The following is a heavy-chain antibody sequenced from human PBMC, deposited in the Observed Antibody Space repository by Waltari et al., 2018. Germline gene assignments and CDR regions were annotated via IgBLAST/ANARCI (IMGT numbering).Heavy chain of an antibody. Sequence: QVQLQQWGAGLLKPSETLSLTCAVYGGSFSGYYWSWIRQPPGKGLGWIGEINHSGSTNYNPSLKSRVTISVDTSKNQFSLKLSSVTAADTAVYYCARGLDYDFWSGYLYYYYYMDVWGKGTTVTISS. CDR1: GGSFSGYY. V-gene: IGHV4-34*01. J-gene: IGHJ6*03. D-gene: IGHD3-3*01. CDR3: ARGLDYDFWSGYLYYYYYMDV. CDR2: INHSGST.